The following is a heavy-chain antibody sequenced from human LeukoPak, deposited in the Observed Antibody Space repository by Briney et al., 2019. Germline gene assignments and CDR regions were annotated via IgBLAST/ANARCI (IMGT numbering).Heavy chain of an antibody. CDR1: GFTFSSYA. V-gene: IGHV3-30-3*01. Sequence: GGSLRLSCAASGFTFSSYAMHWVRQAPGKGLEWVAVISYDGSNKHYADSVKGRFTISRDNSKNTLYLQMNSLRAEDTAVYYCARGQRLGSGYYEYYFDYWGQGTLVTVSS. CDR3: ARGQRLGSGYYEYYFDY. CDR2: ISYDGSNK. J-gene: IGHJ4*02. D-gene: IGHD3-9*01.